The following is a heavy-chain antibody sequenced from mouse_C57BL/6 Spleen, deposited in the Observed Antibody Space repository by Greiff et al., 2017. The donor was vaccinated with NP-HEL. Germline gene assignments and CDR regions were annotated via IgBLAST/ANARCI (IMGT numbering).Heavy chain of an antibody. V-gene: IGHV5-4*03. J-gene: IGHJ3*01. CDR2: ISDGGSYT. CDR1: GFTFSSYA. CDR3: ARVDDYDSAWFAY. D-gene: IGHD2-4*01. Sequence: EVMLVESGGGLVKPGGSLKLSCAASGFTFSSYAMSWVRQTPEKRLEWVATISDGGSYTYYPDNVKGRFTISRDNAKNNLYLQMSHLKSEDTAMYYCARVDDYDSAWFAYWGQGTLVTVSA.